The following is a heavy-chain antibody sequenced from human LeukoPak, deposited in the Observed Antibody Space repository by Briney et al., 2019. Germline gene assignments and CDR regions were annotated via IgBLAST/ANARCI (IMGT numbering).Heavy chain of an antibody. V-gene: IGHV4-39*01. J-gene: IGHJ4*02. CDR3: ARQDRSMDPYDY. D-gene: IGHD5-18*01. Sequence: SETLSLTCTVSGGSISSSSYYWGWIRKPPGKGLEWIGSIFYRGTTYYNPSLKSRVTISVDTSRSQFSLKLSSVTAADTAVYYCARQDRSMDPYDYWGQGTLVSVSS. CDR1: GGSISSSSYY. CDR2: IFYRGTT.